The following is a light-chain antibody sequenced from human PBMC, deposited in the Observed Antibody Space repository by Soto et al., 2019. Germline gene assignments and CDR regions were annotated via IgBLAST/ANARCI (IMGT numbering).Light chain of an antibody. CDR3: CSDGRSVV. V-gene: IGLV2-23*01. CDR1: SNDVGTYNL. CDR2: EAS. J-gene: IGLJ2*01. Sequence: QSALTQPASVSGSPGQSITISCTGISNDVGTYNLVSWYQHHTGKAPKLIIYEASKRPSGVPNRFSGSKSGNTASLTISGLHAEDEADYYCCSDGRSVVFVGGTKLTVL.